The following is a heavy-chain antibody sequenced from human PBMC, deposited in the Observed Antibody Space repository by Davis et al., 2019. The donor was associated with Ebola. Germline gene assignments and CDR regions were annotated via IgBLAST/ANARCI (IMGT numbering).Heavy chain of an antibody. V-gene: IGHV4-59*01. CDR3: ARESIVVVPAAIDYYYYYGMDA. D-gene: IGHD2-2*02. J-gene: IGHJ6*02. CDR1: GGSITRDY. CDR2: IYYSGST. Sequence: PSETLSLTCTVSGGSITRDYWSWIRQLPGKRLEWSGYIYYSGSTNYNPSLKRRVTISVDTSKNQFSLKLSSVTAADTAVYYCARESIVVVPAAIDYYYYYGMDAWGQGTTVTVSS.